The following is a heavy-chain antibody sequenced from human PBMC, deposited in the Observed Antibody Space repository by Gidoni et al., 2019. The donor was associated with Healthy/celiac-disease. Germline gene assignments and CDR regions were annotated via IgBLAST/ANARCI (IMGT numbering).Heavy chain of an antibody. CDR1: GFTFSCYS. CDR3: ARDLRAYSGYDEPDY. D-gene: IGHD5-12*01. CDR2: ISSSSSTI. Sequence: EVQLVESGGGLVQPGGSLRLSCAASGFTFSCYSMNWVRQAPGKGLEWVSYISSSSSTIYYADSVKGRFTISRDNAKNSLYLQMNSLRAEDTAVYYCARDLRAYSGYDEPDYWGQGTLVTVSS. J-gene: IGHJ4*02. V-gene: IGHV3-48*01.